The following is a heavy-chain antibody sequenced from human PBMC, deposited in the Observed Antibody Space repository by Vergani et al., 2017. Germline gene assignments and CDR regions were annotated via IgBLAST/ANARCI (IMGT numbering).Heavy chain of an antibody. V-gene: IGHV3-21*01. J-gene: IGHJ3*02. D-gene: IGHD3-3*01. CDR3: ARDFWSGYYHRASGAFDI. CDR2: ISSSSSYI. Sequence: EVQLVESGGGLVKPGGSLRLSCAASGFTFSSYSMNWVRQAPGKGLEWVSSISSSSSYIYYADSVKGRFTISRDNAKNSLYLQMNSLRAEDTAVYYCARDFWSGYYHRASGAFDIWGQGTMVTVSS. CDR1: GFTFSSYS.